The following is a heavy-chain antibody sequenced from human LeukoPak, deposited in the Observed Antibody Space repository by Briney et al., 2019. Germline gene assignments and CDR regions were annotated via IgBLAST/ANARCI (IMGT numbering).Heavy chain of an antibody. Sequence: SETLSLTCTVSGGSISSSSYYWGWIRQPPGKGLEWIGSIYYSGSTYYNPSLKSRVTISVDTSKNQFSLKVSSVTAADTAVYYCARGSIVGATPFDYWGQGTLVTVSS. J-gene: IGHJ4*02. CDR2: IYYSGST. CDR3: ARGSIVGATPFDY. V-gene: IGHV4-39*07. CDR1: GGSISSSSYY. D-gene: IGHD1-26*01.